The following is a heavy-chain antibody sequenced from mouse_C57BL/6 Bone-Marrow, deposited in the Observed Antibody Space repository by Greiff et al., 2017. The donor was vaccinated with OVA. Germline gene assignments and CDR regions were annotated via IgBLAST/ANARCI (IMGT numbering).Heavy chain of an antibody. CDR1: GFTFSDYY. V-gene: IGHV5-12*01. CDR3: ARLYDYAWFAY. Sequence: EVHLVESGGGLVQPGGSLKLSCAASGFTFSDYYMYWVRQTPEKRLEWVAYISNGGGSTYYPDTVKGRFTISRDNAMNTLYLQMSRLKSEDTAMYYCARLYDYAWFAYWGQGTLVTVSA. CDR2: ISNGGGST. J-gene: IGHJ3*01. D-gene: IGHD2-4*01.